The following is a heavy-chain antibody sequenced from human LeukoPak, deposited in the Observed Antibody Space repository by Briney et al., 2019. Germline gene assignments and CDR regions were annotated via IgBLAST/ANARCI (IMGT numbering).Heavy chain of an antibody. CDR2: INPNSGGT. CDR1: GYTFTGYY. CDR3: ASDSSGYHAHFDY. J-gene: IGHJ4*02. V-gene: IGHV1-2*02. Sequence: RASVKVSCKASGYTFTGYYMHWVRQAPGQGLEWMGWINPNSGGTNYAQKFQGRVTMTRDTSISTAYMELSRLRSDDTAVYYCASDSSGYHAHFDYWGQGTLVTVSS. D-gene: IGHD3-22*01.